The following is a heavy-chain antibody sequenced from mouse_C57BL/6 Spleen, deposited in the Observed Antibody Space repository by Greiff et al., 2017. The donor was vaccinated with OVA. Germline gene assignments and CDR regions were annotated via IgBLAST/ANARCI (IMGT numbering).Heavy chain of an antibody. CDR3: TRFYYTDAMDY. CDR2: ISSGGDYI. Sequence: EVKVVESGEGLVKPGGSLKLSCAASGFTFSSYAMSWVRQTPEKRLEWVAYISSGGDYIYYADTVKGRFTISRDNARNTLYLQMSSLKSEDTAMYYCTRFYYTDAMDYWGQGTSVTVSS. V-gene: IGHV5-9-1*02. D-gene: IGHD1-1*01. CDR1: GFTFSSYA. J-gene: IGHJ4*01.